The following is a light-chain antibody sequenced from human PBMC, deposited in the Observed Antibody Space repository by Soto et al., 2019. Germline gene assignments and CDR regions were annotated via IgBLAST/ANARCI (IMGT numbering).Light chain of an antibody. Sequence: QSALTQPASVSGSSGQSITISCTGTSSDVGDYNYVSWYQQHPGKAPKLVIFDVSDRPSGVSNRFSGSKSGNTASLTISGLQAEDEADYYCSSYTSSSTRVFGTGTKLTVL. CDR2: DVS. J-gene: IGLJ1*01. CDR3: SSYTSSSTRV. CDR1: SSDVGDYNY. V-gene: IGLV2-14*01.